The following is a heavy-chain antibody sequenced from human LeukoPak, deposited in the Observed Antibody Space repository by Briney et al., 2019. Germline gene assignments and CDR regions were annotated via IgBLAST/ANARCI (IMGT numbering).Heavy chain of an antibody. V-gene: IGHV3-21*01. CDR1: GFTFSSYS. Sequence: GGSLRLSCAASGFTFSSYSMNWVRQAPGKGLEWVSSISSSSSYIYYADSVKGRFTISRDNAKNSLYLQMGSLRAEDTAVYYCARDRGQIVVVPAAHRPIFWGQGTMVTVSS. D-gene: IGHD2-2*01. CDR3: ARDRGQIVVVPAAHRPIF. CDR2: ISSSSSYI. J-gene: IGHJ3*01.